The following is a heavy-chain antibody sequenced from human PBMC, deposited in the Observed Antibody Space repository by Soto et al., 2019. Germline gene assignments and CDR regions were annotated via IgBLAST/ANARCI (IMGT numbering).Heavy chain of an antibody. CDR1: GGSISSGCYY. CDR2: IYYSGST. CDR3: ARQGSWPSTYYYMDV. J-gene: IGHJ6*03. Sequence: SETLSLTCTVSGGSISSGCYYWSWLRQHPGKGLEWIGYIYYSGSTNYNPSLKSRVTISVDTSKNQFSLKLSSVTAADTAVYYCARQGSWPSTYYYMDVWGKGTTVTVSS. V-gene: IGHV4-61*01. D-gene: IGHD6-13*01.